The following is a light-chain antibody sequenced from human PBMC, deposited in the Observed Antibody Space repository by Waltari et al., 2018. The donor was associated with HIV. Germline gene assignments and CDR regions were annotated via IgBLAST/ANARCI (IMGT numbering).Light chain of an antibody. J-gene: IGLJ1*01. CDR2: GEN. CDR3: NSRDSSGNHLV. Sequence: SSELTQDPAVSVALGQTVRITCQGDSLRSYYATCYQQKPGQAPVLVIYGENNRPSGLPDRFSGSSSGNTASLTITGAQAEDEADYYCNSRDSSGNHLVFGTGTKVTVL. CDR1: SLRSYY. V-gene: IGLV3-19*01.